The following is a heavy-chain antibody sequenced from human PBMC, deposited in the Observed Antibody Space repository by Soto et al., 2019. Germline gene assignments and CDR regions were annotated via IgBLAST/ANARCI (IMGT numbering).Heavy chain of an antibody. CDR3: AKDRRLERGDFDY. V-gene: IGHV3-23*01. CDR2: ISGSGGRI. J-gene: IGHJ4*02. D-gene: IGHD1-1*01. CDR1: GFTFSSYA. Sequence: EVQLLESGGGLVQPGGSLRLSCAASGFTFSSYAMSWVRQAPGKGLEWVSVISGSGGRIYYAASVKGRLTISRDNSTNTLYLQMNSLRDEDTAIYYCAKDRRLERGDFDYWGQGTLVTVSS.